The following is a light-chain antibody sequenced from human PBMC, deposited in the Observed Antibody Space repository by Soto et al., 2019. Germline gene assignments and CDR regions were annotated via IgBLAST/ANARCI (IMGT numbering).Light chain of an antibody. Sequence: QSVLTQPASVSGSPGQSITISCTGTSSDVGAYNYVSWYQQHPGTAPKLMIYEVTNRPSGISNRFSGSKSANTAFLTISGLQAEDEADYYCNSYTTSSPRVFGGGTQLTVL. CDR2: EVT. V-gene: IGLV2-14*01. CDR3: NSYTTSSPRV. CDR1: SSDVGAYNY. J-gene: IGLJ3*02.